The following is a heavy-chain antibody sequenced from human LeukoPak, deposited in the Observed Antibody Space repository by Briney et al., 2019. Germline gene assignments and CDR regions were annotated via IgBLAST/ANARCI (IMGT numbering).Heavy chain of an antibody. CDR2: INPSGGST. CDR1: GYTFTSYY. Sequence: ASVKVSCKPSGYTFTSYYMHCVRQAPGQGLEWMGIINPSGGSTSYAQKLQGRVTMTKDTSTSTVYMELSSLRSEDTAVYYCARDYYDSSGYYYVPSDYWGQGTLVTVSS. CDR3: ARDYYDSSGYYYVPSDY. D-gene: IGHD3-22*01. V-gene: IGHV1-46*04. J-gene: IGHJ4*02.